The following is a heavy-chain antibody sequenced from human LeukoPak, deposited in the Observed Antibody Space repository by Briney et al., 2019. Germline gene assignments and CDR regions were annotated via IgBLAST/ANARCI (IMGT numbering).Heavy chain of an antibody. CDR1: GGSISSYY. CDR3: ARADSIGSYRSLDY. CDR2: IYYSGST. D-gene: IGHD3-16*02. J-gene: IGHJ4*02. Sequence: SETLSLTCTVSGGSISSYYWSWIRQPPGKGLEWIGYIYYSGSTNYNPSLKSRVTISVDTSKNQFSLKLRSVTAADTAVYYCARADSIGSYRSLDYWGQGTLVTVSS. V-gene: IGHV4-59*01.